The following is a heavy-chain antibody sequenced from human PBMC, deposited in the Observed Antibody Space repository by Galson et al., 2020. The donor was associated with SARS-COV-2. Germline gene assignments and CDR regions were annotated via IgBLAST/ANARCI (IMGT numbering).Heavy chain of an antibody. J-gene: IGHJ3*02. CDR3: ARGRRRGCSSTSFYRDRAFDI. CDR2: IGTAGDP. D-gene: IGHD2-2*01. CDR1: GFTFSSYD. V-gene: IGHV3-13*05. Sequence: GESLKISCAASGFTFSSYDMHWVRQATGKGLEWVSAIGTAGDPYYPGSVKGRFTISRENAKNSLSLQMNSLRAGYTAVYYCARGRRRGCSSTSFYRDRAFDIWGQGTMVTVAS.